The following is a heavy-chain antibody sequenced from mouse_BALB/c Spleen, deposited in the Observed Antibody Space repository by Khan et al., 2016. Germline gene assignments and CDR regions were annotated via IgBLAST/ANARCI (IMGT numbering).Heavy chain of an antibody. CDR3: ASGGYYDY. CDR1: GYSITSDYA. V-gene: IGHV3-2*02. D-gene: IGHD2-3*01. CDR2: ISYSGST. Sequence: EVELVESGPGLVKPSQSLSLTCTVTGYSITSDYAWNWIRQFPGNKLEWMGYISYSGSTSYNPSLKSRISITRDTSKNQFFLQLNSVTTEDTATYYCASGGYYDYWGQGTTLTVSS. J-gene: IGHJ2*01.